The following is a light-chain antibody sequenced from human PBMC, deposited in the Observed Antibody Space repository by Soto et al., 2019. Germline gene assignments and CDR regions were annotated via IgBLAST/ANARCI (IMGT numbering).Light chain of an antibody. J-gene: IGKJ4*01. CDR2: GAS. CDR1: QSVSSSY. V-gene: IGKV3D-7*01. Sequence: EIVLTQSRGTLSLSPGERATLSCRASQSVSSSYLTWCQQKPGQAPGLLIYGASTRATAIPARFSGSGSGTDFTLTVSSLQPEDFAVYYCQHDYNLLTFGGGTKVDIK. CDR3: QHDYNLLT.